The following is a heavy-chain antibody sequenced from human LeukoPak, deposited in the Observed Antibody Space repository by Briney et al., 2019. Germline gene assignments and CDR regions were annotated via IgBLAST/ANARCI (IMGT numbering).Heavy chain of an antibody. CDR2: IYYSGST. CDR3: ARLRAYGSGSYFDFDY. Sequence: SETLSLTCTVSGGSISSYYWSWIRQPPGKGLEWIGYIYYSGSTNYNPSLKSRVTISVDTSKNQFSLKLSSVTAADTAVYYRARLRAYGSGSYFDFDYWGQGTLVTVSS. V-gene: IGHV4-59*08. J-gene: IGHJ4*02. D-gene: IGHD3-10*01. CDR1: GGSISSYY.